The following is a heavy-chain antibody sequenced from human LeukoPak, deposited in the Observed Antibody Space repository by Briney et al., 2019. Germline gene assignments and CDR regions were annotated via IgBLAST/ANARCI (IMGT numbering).Heavy chain of an antibody. D-gene: IGHD3-16*02. Sequence: GASVKVSCKASGGTFSSLTINWVRQAPGQGLEWMGGIIPIFGRANYAQKFQGRVTITADDSTSTAYMELSSLRSEDTAVYYCARAAYEYLWGSYRYTTGYFDSWGQGALVTVSS. CDR3: ARAAYEYLWGSYRYTTGYFDS. CDR2: IIPIFGRA. V-gene: IGHV1-69*13. CDR1: GGTFSSLT. J-gene: IGHJ4*02.